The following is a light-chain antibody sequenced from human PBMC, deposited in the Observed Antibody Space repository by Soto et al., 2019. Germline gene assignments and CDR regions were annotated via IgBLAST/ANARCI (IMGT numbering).Light chain of an antibody. Sequence: EIVLTQSPGTLSLSPGERATLSCRASQSVSSSYLAWYQQKPGQAPRLLIYGASSRATGILNRFNGSGSGTDFTLTISRLEPEDFAVYYCQQYGSSRTFGQGNKLEIK. V-gene: IGKV3-20*01. J-gene: IGKJ2*01. CDR2: GAS. CDR1: QSVSSSY. CDR3: QQYGSSRT.